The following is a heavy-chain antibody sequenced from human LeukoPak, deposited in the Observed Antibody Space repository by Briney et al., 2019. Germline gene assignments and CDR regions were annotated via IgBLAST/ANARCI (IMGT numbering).Heavy chain of an antibody. CDR3: ARQWFGENDDDY. V-gene: IGHV3-48*01. CDR1: GFTFSSYS. J-gene: IGHJ4*02. Sequence: GGSLRLSCAASGFTFSSYSMNWVRQAPGKGLEWVSYISSSSTIYYADSVKGRFTISRDNAKNSLYLQMNSLRAEDTAVYYCARQWFGENDDDYWGQGTLVTVSS. D-gene: IGHD3-10*01. CDR2: ISSSSTI.